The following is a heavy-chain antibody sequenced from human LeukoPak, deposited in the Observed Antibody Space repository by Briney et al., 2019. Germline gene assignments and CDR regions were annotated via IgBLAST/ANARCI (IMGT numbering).Heavy chain of an antibody. Sequence: PGGSLRLSCVASAFTFGTYGMTWVRQAPGMGLEWVSGISDSGAGAYYADSVRGRFIISRDNSKNTLYLQMNSLRAEDTAIYYCSILYSSNLWGQGTLVTVSS. CDR1: AFTFGTYG. J-gene: IGHJ5*02. V-gene: IGHV3-23*01. D-gene: IGHD6-13*01. CDR3: SILYSSNL. CDR2: ISDSGAGA.